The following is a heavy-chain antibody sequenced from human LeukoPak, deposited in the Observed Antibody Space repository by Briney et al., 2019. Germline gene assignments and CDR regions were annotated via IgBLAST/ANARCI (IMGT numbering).Heavy chain of an antibody. Sequence: SVKVSCKASGGTFSSYAISWVRQAPGQGLEWMGGIIPIFGTANYAQKFQGRVAITTDESTSTAYMELSSLRSEDTAVYYCARDVSSSWYEPSYYYYYYMDVWGKGTTVTVSS. D-gene: IGHD6-13*01. V-gene: IGHV1-69*05. CDR1: GGTFSSYA. CDR3: ARDVSSSWYEPSYYYYYYMDV. J-gene: IGHJ6*03. CDR2: IIPIFGTA.